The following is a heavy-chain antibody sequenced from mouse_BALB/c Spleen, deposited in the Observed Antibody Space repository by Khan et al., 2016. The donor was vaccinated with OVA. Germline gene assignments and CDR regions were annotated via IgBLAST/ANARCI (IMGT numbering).Heavy chain of an antibody. CDR2: INPRSG. Sequence: QVQLQQSGAELARPGASVKMSCKASGYTFTSHTMHWIKQRPGQGLEWIGYINPRSGYNQKLNDKATLTADISSSTAYMQLNSLTSEDSAVYYCARRTTEYALDYWGQGTSVTVSS. D-gene: IGHD2-14*01. CDR3: ARRTTEYALDY. V-gene: IGHV1-4*01. CDR1: GYTFTSHT. J-gene: IGHJ4*01.